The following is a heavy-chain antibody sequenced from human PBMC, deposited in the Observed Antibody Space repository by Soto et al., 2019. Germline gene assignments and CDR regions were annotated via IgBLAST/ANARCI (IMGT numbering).Heavy chain of an antibody. V-gene: IGHV1-18*01. Sequence: QVQLVQSGAEVKKPGASVKVSCKASGYTFTSYAISWVRQAPGQGLEWMGWISAYNGNTNYAKKPXGRVTMTTHTSTSTAYMDLRSLRPADTAVYYCARDLPPEDDWGQGTLVTVSS. CDR2: ISAYNGNT. CDR3: ARDLPPEDD. J-gene: IGHJ4*02. CDR1: GYTFTSYA.